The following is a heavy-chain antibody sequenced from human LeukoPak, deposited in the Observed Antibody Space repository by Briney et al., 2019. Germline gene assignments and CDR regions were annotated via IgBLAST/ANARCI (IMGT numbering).Heavy chain of an antibody. D-gene: IGHD2-15*01. CDR3: ARAQCCPGTPDY. J-gene: IGHJ4*02. V-gene: IGHV4-61*02. CDR1: GGSISSGSYY. CDR2: IYTRGST. Sequence: SQTLSLTCTVSGGSISSGSYYWSWIRQPAGKGLEWIGRIYTRGSTNYNPSLKSRVTMSVDTSKNQFSLKLSSVTAADTAVYYCARAQCCPGTPDYWGQGTLVTVSS.